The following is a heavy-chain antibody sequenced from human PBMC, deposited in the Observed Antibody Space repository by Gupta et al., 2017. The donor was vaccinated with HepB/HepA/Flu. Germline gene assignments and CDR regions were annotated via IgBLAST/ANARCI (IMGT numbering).Heavy chain of an antibody. CDR2: FNTLAET. V-gene: IGHV3-53*01. D-gene: IGHD4-17*01. Sequence: EVQLVESGGALIPPGGSLRLSCAASEFAVSSKSMTWVRQAPGKGLEWVSVFNTLAETYYADSVKGRFTISRDDSKNTVDLQMNSLRTDDTAVYCCTASAAEGDYEPGFWGRGTLVTVSS. CDR1: EFAVSSKS. CDR3: TASAAEGDYEPGF. J-gene: IGHJ4*02.